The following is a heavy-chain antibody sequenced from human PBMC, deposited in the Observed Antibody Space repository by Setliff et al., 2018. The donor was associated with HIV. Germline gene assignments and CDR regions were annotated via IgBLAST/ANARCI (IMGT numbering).Heavy chain of an antibody. V-gene: IGHV4-4*08. Sequence: SETLSLTCTVSGGSIRSFFWSWIRQPPGKGLEWIGHIYTSGSTNYNPSLKSRVTMSVDTSKNQFSLNLSSATAADTAVYYCALDPGYRRDYWGQGTLVTVSS. CDR1: GGSIRSFF. D-gene: IGHD5-12*01. CDR2: IYTSGST. J-gene: IGHJ4*02. CDR3: ALDPGYRRDY.